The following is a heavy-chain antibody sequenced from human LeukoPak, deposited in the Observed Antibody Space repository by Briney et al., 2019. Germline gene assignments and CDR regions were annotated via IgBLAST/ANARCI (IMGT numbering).Heavy chain of an antibody. CDR1: GFTFSNYA. Sequence: PGGSLRLSCAASGFTFSNYAMYWVRQAPGKGLEWVAIIWYDGSNKYYADSVKGRFTISRDNSENTVYLQMSSPRAEDTAVYYCARAGRGLAASDWGQGTLVTVSS. CDR2: IWYDGSNK. D-gene: IGHD3/OR15-3a*01. J-gene: IGHJ4*02. CDR3: ARAGRGLAASD. V-gene: IGHV3-33*07.